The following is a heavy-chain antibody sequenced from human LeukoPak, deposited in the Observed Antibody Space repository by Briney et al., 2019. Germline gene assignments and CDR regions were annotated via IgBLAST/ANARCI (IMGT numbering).Heavy chain of an antibody. Sequence: GGSLRLSCAASGFTFSDYNMSWIRQAPGKGLDWVSAISGSGGSTYYAESGKGRFTISRDNSKNTLYLQMNSLRAEDTAVYYCAKDMGAAGTFGAFDIWGQGTMVTVSS. V-gene: IGHV3-23*01. J-gene: IGHJ3*02. CDR1: GFTFSDYN. CDR2: ISGSGGST. CDR3: AKDMGAAGTFGAFDI. D-gene: IGHD6-13*01.